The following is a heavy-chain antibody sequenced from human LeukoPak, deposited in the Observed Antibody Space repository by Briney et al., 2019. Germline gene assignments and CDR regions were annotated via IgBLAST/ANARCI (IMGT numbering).Heavy chain of an antibody. J-gene: IGHJ4*02. D-gene: IGHD2-15*01. Sequence: GGSLRLSCVGSGFTFSDAWMSWVRQAPGKGLEWVGRIKSKSDGGIIDYAAPVKGRFTISRDDSRNTLYLQMNSLKTEDTAVYYCTTRRQDGWWGQGTLVTAS. CDR3: TTRRQDGW. CDR2: IKSKSDGGII. CDR1: GFTFSDAW. V-gene: IGHV3-15*01.